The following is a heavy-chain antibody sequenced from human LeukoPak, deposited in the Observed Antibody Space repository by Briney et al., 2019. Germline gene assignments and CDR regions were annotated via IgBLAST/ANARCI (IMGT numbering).Heavy chain of an antibody. V-gene: IGHV1-2*02. CDR1: GYTFTDYY. J-gene: IGHJ6*03. Sequence: ASVKVSCKASGYTFTDYYMHWVRQAPGQGLEWMGRVNPNSGGTNYAQKFQGRVTMTRDTSISTAYMELSRLRSDDTAVYYCARGYMNYYYYYMDVWGKGTTVTVSS. CDR2: VNPNSGGT. D-gene: IGHD5-12*01. CDR3: ARGYMNYYYYYMDV.